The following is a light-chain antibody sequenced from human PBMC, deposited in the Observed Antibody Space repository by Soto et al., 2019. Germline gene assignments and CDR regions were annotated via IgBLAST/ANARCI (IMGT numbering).Light chain of an antibody. CDR2: DVS. V-gene: IGLV2-14*03. J-gene: IGLJ2*01. Sequence: QSALTQPASVSGSPGQSITISCTGTSSDVGNSKYVSWYQQHPGKAPKLMIYDVSNRPSGVSNRFSGSKSGNTASLTISGLQAEDEADYYCSSYTSSGTYVIFGGGTKLTVL. CDR1: SSDVGNSKY. CDR3: SSYTSSGTYVI.